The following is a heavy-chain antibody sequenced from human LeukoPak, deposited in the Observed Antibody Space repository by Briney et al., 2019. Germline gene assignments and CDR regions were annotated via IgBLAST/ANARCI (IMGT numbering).Heavy chain of an antibody. V-gene: IGHV4-30-2*01. CDR3: ARDGFGAFDI. CDR1: GGSISSGGYS. D-gene: IGHD3-3*01. CDR2: IYHSGST. Sequence: PSETLSLTCAVSGGSISSGGYSWSWLRQPPGKGLEWIGYIYHSGSTYYNPSLKSRVTISVDRSKNQFSLKLSSVTAADTAVYYCARDGFGAFDIWGQGQWSPSLQ. J-gene: IGHJ3*02.